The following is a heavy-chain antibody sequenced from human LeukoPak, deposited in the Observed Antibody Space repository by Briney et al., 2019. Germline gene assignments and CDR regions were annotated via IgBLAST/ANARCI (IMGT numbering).Heavy chain of an antibody. Sequence: GGSRRLSCAASGFTFSDYDMHWVRQATGKGLEWVSAIGTAGDTYYTGSVKGRFTISRENAKNSLYLQMNILRVGGTAAYYCARVAKERVGGVYYFDYWGQGTLVTVSS. V-gene: IGHV3-13*01. CDR1: GFTFSDYD. CDR2: IGTAGDT. J-gene: IGHJ4*02. CDR3: ARVAKERVGGVYYFDY. D-gene: IGHD1-1*01.